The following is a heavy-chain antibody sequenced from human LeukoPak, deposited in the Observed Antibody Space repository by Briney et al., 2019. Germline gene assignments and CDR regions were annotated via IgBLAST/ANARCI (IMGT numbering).Heavy chain of an antibody. J-gene: IGHJ3*02. CDR2: INDSGGST. CDR1: AFTFSNYA. V-gene: IGHV3-23*01. CDR3: AKAGYCTGGNCYGKFAFDI. D-gene: IGHD2-15*01. Sequence: GGSLRLSCAASAFTFSNYAMNWVRQAPGKGLEWVSVINDSGGSTYYADSVKGRFTISRDNSKNTLYLQMNSLRAEDTAVYYCAKAGYCTGGNCYGKFAFDIWGPGTMVTVSS.